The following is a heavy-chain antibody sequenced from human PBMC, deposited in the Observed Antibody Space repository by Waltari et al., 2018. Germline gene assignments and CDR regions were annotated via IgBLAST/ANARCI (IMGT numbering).Heavy chain of an antibody. Sequence: EVQLLESGGGLVQPGGSLRLSCASSGFTFSNYAMSWVRQAPGKGLEWVSVIYSGYRIDYIDSVKGRFTISRDNSKNTLYLQMDSLRPVDTAIYYCAKDRGNVPFDSWGQGTLVTVSS. V-gene: IGHV3-23*03. D-gene: IGHD3-10*01. CDR2: IYSGYRI. CDR1: GFTFSNYA. J-gene: IGHJ4*02. CDR3: AKDRGNVPFDS.